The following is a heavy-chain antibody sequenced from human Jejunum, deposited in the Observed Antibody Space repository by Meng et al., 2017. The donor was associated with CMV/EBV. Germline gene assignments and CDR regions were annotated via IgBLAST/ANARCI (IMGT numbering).Heavy chain of an antibody. V-gene: IGHV3-66*01. CDR1: EFTVSNNY. J-gene: IGHJ4*03. CDR2: IYSGGST. D-gene: IGHD6-6*01. Sequence: EVQLVESGGGLVQPGGXXXVSCAASEFTVSNNYMSWVRQAPGKGPEWVSVIYSGGSTYYADSVKDRFTISRDTSKNTVYLQRDSLRAEDTAVYYCARGAGSSSSRRYLDYWGQGTLVTVSS. CDR3: ARGAGSSSSRRYLDY.